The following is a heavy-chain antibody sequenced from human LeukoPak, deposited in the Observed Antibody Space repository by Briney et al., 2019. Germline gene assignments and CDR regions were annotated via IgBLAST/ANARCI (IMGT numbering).Heavy chain of an antibody. D-gene: IGHD3-10*02. CDR2: ITGSGGST. CDR3: AELGITMIGGV. Sequence: GGTLRLSCAASGFTFSNYGLSWVRQAPGKGLEWVSGITGSGGSTYYADSVKGRFTISRDNSKNTLYLQMNSLRAEDTAVYYCAELGITMIGGVWGKGTTVTISS. CDR1: GFTFSNYG. J-gene: IGHJ6*04. V-gene: IGHV3-23*01.